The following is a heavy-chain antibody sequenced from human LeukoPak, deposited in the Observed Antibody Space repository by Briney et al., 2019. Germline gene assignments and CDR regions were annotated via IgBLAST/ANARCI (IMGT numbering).Heavy chain of an antibody. CDR2: INHSGST. CDR1: GGSFSGYY. V-gene: IGHV4-34*01. J-gene: IGHJ6*03. Sequence: PSETLPLTCAVYGGSFSGYYWSWIRQPPGKGLEWIGEINHSGSTNYNPSLKSRVTISVDTSKNQFSLKLSSVTAADTAVYYCARGRATVRPWYYYYYYMDVWGKGTTVTVSS. D-gene: IGHD4-11*01. CDR3: ARGRATVRPWYYYYYYMDV.